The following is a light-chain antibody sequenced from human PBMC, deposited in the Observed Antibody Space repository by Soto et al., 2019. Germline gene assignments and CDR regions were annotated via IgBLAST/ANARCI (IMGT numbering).Light chain of an antibody. J-gene: IGKJ4*01. V-gene: IGKV3-15*01. CDR3: QQYNGWPLT. CDR2: GAS. CDR1: QSVTSN. Sequence: EIVMTQSPATLSVSPGERATLSCRASQSVTSNLAWYQQKPGQAPRLVIYGASTRATGTPARCSGSGSGTEFTLTISSLQSEDFALYYCQQYNGWPLTFGGGTKVEI.